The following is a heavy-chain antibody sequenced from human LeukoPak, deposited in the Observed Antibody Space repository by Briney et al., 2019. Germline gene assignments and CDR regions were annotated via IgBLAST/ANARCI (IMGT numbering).Heavy chain of an antibody. J-gene: IGHJ4*02. CDR1: GFTVSSNY. V-gene: IGHV3-66*04. CDR3: ARLGIAVAGDDY. D-gene: IGHD6-19*01. Sequence: PGGSLRLSCAASGFTVSSNYMSWVRQAPGKGLEWVSVIYSGGSTYYADSVKGRFTISRDNAKNSLYLQMNSLRAEDTAVYYYARLGIAVAGDDYWGQGTLVTVSS. CDR2: IYSGGST.